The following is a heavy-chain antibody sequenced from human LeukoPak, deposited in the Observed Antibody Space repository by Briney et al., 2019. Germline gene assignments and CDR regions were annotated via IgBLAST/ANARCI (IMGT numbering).Heavy chain of an antibody. CDR2: IKQDGSEK. D-gene: IGHD3-10*01. Sequence: GGSLRLSCAASGFTFSSYWMSWVRQAPGKGLEWVANIKQDGSEKYYVDSVKGRFTISRDNAKNSLYLQMYSLRAEDTAVYYCARPSYGSGSYFDYWGQGTLVTVSS. CDR3: ARPSYGSGSYFDY. V-gene: IGHV3-7*05. J-gene: IGHJ4*02. CDR1: GFTFSSYW.